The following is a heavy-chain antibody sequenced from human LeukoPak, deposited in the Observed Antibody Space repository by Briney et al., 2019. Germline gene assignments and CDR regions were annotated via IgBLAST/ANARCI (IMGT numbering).Heavy chain of an antibody. D-gene: IGHD6-13*01. CDR1: GGSISSSSYY. V-gene: IGHV4-39*01. Sequence: SETLSLTCTVSGGSISSSSYYWGWIRQPPGKGLEWIGSIYYSGSTYYNPSLKSRVTISVDTSKNQFSLKLSSVTAADTAVYYCARGMSSVAAVGLWGRGTLVTVSS. CDR3: ARGMSSVAAVGL. J-gene: IGHJ1*01. CDR2: IYYSGST.